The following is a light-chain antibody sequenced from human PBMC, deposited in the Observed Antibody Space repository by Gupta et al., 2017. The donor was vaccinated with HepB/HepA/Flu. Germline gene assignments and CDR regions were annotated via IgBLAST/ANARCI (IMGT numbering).Light chain of an antibody. J-gene: IGKJ5*01. Sequence: EIVMMQSPATLSVSPGERATLSCRASQSVSSNLAWYQQKPGQAPRLLIYGASTRATGIPARFSGSGSGTEFTLTISSLQSEDFAVYYCQQYNNRKGITFGQGTQLEIK. V-gene: IGKV3D-15*02. CDR3: QQYNNRKGIT. CDR2: GAS. CDR1: QSVSSN.